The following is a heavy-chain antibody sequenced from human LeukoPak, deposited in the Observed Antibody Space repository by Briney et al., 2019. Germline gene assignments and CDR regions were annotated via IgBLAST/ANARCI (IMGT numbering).Heavy chain of an antibody. D-gene: IGHD3-10*02. Sequence: ASAKVSCKASGYTFTSYYMHWVRQAPGQGLEWMGIINPSGGSTSYAQKFQGRVTMARDTSTSTVYMELSSLRSEDTAVCYCAREVLGLRCWDYWGQGTLVTASS. CDR3: AREVLGLRCWDY. CDR1: GYTFTSYY. J-gene: IGHJ4*02. V-gene: IGHV1-46*03. CDR2: INPSGGST.